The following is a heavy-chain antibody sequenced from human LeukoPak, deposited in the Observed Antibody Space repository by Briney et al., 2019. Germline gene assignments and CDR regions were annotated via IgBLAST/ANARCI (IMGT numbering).Heavy chain of an antibody. CDR1: GFTFSGYA. CDR2: ISASAGTT. Sequence: PGGSLRLSCAASGFTFSGYAMSWVRQAPGKGLEWVSSISASAGTTYYADSVKGRFTISRDNSKNTLDLQMNSLRAEDTAVYYCAKGERYCIDGVCYRDYWGQGTLVTVSS. CDR3: AKGERYCIDGVCYRDY. J-gene: IGHJ4*02. D-gene: IGHD2-8*01. V-gene: IGHV3-23*01.